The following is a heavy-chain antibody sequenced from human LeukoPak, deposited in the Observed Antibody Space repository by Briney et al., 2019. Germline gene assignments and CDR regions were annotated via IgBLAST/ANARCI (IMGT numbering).Heavy chain of an antibody. D-gene: IGHD2-21*02. J-gene: IGHJ4*02. CDR3: ARASYCGGDCYSEFDY. Sequence: SETLSLTCTVSGDSLSSHFWSWIRQPPGKGLEWIGFIFGSGSTNYNPSLKSRVTISVDTSKNQFSLKLSSVTAADTAVYYCARASYCGGDCYSEFDYWGQGTLVTVSS. V-gene: IGHV4-59*08. CDR1: GDSLSSHF. CDR2: IFGSGST.